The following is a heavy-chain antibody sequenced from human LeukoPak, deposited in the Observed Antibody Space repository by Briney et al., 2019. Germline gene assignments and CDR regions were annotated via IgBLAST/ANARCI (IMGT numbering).Heavy chain of an antibody. Sequence: GGSLRLSCAASGFTVSNTYMSWVRQAPGKGLEWVSIIYSDGRTYYADFVKGRFTISRDNSKNTMYLQMNSLRAEDTAVYYCARSDQLQWFGDPRRPFYYAMDVWGQGTTVTVSS. D-gene: IGHD3-10*01. V-gene: IGHV3-53*01. CDR1: GFTVSNTY. J-gene: IGHJ6*02. CDR2: IYSDGRT. CDR3: ARSDQLQWFGDPRRPFYYAMDV.